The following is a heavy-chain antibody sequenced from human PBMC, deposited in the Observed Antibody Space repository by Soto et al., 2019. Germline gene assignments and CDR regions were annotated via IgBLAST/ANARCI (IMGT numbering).Heavy chain of an antibody. Sequence: EVQLLESGGGLVQPGGSLRLSCAASGFTFSSYAMSWVHQAPGKGLEWVSAISGSGGSTYYADSVKGRFTISRDNSKNTLYLQMNSLRAEDTAVYYCAKDSGIGWNYPPYYYGMDVWGQGTTVTVSS. D-gene: IGHD1-7*01. CDR3: AKDSGIGWNYPPYYYGMDV. J-gene: IGHJ6*02. CDR2: ISGSGGST. V-gene: IGHV3-23*01. CDR1: GFTFSSYA.